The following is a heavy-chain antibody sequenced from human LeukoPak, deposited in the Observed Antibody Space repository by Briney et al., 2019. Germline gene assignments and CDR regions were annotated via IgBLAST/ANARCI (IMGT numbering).Heavy chain of an antibody. CDR1: GFYFSSNW. J-gene: IGHJ4*02. CDR3: AKDHYWSIDY. D-gene: IGHD3-3*01. V-gene: IGHV3-74*01. Sequence: GGSLRLYCAASGFYFSSNWMHSVRHAPGHGLVWVSRIKGDGISTNYADSVKGRFTISRDIAKNTLYLQMNSLRAEDTGVYYCAKDHYWSIDYWGRGTLVTVSS. CDR2: IKGDGIST.